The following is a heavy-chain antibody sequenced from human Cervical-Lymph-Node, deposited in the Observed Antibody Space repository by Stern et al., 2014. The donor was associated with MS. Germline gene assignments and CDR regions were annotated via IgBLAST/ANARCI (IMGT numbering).Heavy chain of an antibody. J-gene: IGHJ4*02. D-gene: IGHD4-11*01. CDR2: INPSDGIT. CDR3: AISNSDDY. V-gene: IGHV1-46*01. CDR1: RYTYTSYN. Sequence: VQLVESEAEVKKPGASVKVSCKAFRYTYTSYNIHWVRQAPGQGLEWMGIINPSDGITNYTQKFQGRVTMTRDTSTGTVYMELSSLRSDDTAVYYCAISNSDDYWGQGTLVTVSS.